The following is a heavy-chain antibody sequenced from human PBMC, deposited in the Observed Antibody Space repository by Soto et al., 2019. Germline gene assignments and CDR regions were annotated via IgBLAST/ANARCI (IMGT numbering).Heavy chain of an antibody. J-gene: IGHJ4*02. V-gene: IGHV1-18*04. D-gene: IGHD5-12*01. CDR3: ARESKKWPDF. CDR2: IRAYNGNT. CDR1: GYSFSSYT. Sequence: QVQLVQSGGEVKKPGASVTVSCKASGYSFSSYTINWVRQAPAQGLEWLGWIRAYNGNTKYVEKLQGRVTMTTDTSTSTAYMELRNLRSDDTAVYYCARESKKWPDFWGPGTLVTVSS.